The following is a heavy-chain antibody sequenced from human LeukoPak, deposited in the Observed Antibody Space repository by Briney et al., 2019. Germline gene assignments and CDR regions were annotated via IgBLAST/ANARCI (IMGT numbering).Heavy chain of an antibody. CDR2: IYPGDSDT. D-gene: IGHD3-22*01. CDR3: ARHRYYDSSGYRYYYYYYIDV. CDR1: GYSFTSYW. Sequence: GESLKISCKGSGYSFTSYWIGWVRQMPGKGLEWMGIIYPGDSDTRYSPSFQGQVTISADKSISTAYLQWSSLKASDTAMYYCARHRYYDSSGYRYYYYYYIDVWGKGTTVTVSS. J-gene: IGHJ6*03. V-gene: IGHV5-51*01.